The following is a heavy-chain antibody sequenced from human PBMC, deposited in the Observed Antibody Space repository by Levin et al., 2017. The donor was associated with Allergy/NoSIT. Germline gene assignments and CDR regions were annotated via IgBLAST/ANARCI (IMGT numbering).Heavy chain of an antibody. CDR1: GYTFTSYA. V-gene: IGHV1-3*01. CDR3: ARPYSYYDYIWGSYQDAFDI. J-gene: IGHJ3*02. Sequence: EASVKVSCKASGYTFTSYAMHWVRQAPGQRLEWMGWINAGNGNTKYSQKFQGRVTITRDTSASTAYMELSSLRSEDTAVYYCARPYSYYDYIWGSYQDAFDIWGQGTMVTVSS. CDR2: INAGNGNT. D-gene: IGHD3-16*02.